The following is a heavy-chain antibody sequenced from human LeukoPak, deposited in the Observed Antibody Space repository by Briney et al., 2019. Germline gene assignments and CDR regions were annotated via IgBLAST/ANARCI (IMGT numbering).Heavy chain of an antibody. CDR3: AKDKGDIVVVVAATRLFDY. CDR1: GFTFSNYD. Sequence: PGGSLRLSCAASGFTFSNYDMNWVRQAPGKGLEWVAYISGSGYTIYYADSVKGRFTISRDNAKNSLYLQMNSLRAEDTAVYYCAKDKGDIVVVVAATRLFDYWGQGTLVTVSS. CDR2: ISGSGYTI. D-gene: IGHD2-15*01. J-gene: IGHJ4*02. V-gene: IGHV3-48*03.